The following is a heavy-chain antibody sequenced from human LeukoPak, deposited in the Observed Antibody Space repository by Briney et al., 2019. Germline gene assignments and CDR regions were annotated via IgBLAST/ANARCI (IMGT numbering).Heavy chain of an antibody. V-gene: IGHV3-7*03. J-gene: IGHJ6*02. CDR1: GFTFSSYW. CDR3: ARGGYGSGSYYYYGMDV. CDR2: INQDGSQK. Sequence: GGSLRLSCAASGFTFSSYWMSWVRQAPGKGLEWVANINQDGSQKYHVDSVKGRFTISRDNAKKSLYLQMDSLRAEDTAFYHCARGGYGSGSYYYYGMDVWGQGTTVTVSS. D-gene: IGHD3-10*01.